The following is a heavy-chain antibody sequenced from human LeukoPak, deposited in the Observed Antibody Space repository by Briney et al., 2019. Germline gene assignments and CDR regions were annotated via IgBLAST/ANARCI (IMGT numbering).Heavy chain of an antibody. Sequence: GGSLRLSCAASGFTFSSYGMHWVRQAPGKGVEWVAFIRYDGSNKYYADSVKGRFTISRDNSKNTLYLQMNSLRAEDTAVYYCARAVTQGDDAFDIWGQGTMVTVSS. V-gene: IGHV3-30*02. CDR2: IRYDGSNK. CDR1: GFTFSSYG. D-gene: IGHD4-11*01. CDR3: ARAVTQGDDAFDI. J-gene: IGHJ3*02.